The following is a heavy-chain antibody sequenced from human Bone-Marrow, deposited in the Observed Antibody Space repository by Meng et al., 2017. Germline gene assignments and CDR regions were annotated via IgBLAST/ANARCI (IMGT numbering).Heavy chain of an antibody. CDR2: FDPEDGET. CDR1: GYTLSELS. J-gene: IGHJ5*02. V-gene: IGHV1-24*01. D-gene: IGHD6-13*01. Sequence: ASVKVSCKVSGYTLSELSMHWVRQAPGKGLEWMGGFDPEDGETIYAQRCQGRVTMTEDTSTDTAYMELSSLRSEDTAVYYCATVPYSSSWYGSGSWGQGTLVTVSS. CDR3: ATVPYSSSWYGSGS.